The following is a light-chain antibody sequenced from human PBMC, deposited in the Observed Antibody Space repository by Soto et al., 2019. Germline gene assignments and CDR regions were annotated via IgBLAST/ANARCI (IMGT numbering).Light chain of an antibody. CDR3: QQYNDWPSLT. CDR1: QDISNS. V-gene: IGKV3-15*01. Sequence: EIVMTHSPATLSVSPCEGVALSWRASQDISNSLAWYQQKPGQAPRLLIYGASTWASGIPARFSGSGSGTDFTLTISSLQSEDFAVYYCQQYNDWPSLTFGGGTKVDIK. CDR2: GAS. J-gene: IGKJ4*01.